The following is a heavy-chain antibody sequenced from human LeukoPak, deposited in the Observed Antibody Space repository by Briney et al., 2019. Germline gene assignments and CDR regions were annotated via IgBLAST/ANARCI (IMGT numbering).Heavy chain of an antibody. CDR3: ARHDAGIAARPFDN. V-gene: IGHV4-4*09. CDR1: GGSISTYY. Sequence: SETLSLTCTVPGGSISTYYWSWIRRPPGKGLEWIAYIHASGPTNYNPSLKSRITISVDTSKNQFSLKLSSVTAADTAVYYCARHDAGIAARPFDNWGQGTLVTVSS. D-gene: IGHD6-6*01. CDR2: IHASGPT. J-gene: IGHJ4*02.